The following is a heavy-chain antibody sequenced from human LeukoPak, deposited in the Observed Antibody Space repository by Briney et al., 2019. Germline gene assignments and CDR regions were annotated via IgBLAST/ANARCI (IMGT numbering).Heavy chain of an antibody. CDR2: INPNSGGT. CDR1: GYTFTGYY. V-gene: IGHV1-2*02. J-gene: IGHJ6*03. CDR3: ARERVAGYYYMDV. D-gene: IGHD6-19*01. Sequence: ASVKVSCKASGYTFTGYYMHWVRQAPVQGLEWMGWINPNSGGTNYAQKFQGRVTMTRDTSISTAYMELSRLRSDDTAVYYCARERVAGYYYMDVWGKGTTVTVSS.